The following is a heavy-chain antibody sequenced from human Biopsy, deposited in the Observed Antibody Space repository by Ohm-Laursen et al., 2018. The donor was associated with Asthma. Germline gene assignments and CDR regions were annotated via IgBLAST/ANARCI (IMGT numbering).Heavy chain of an antibody. D-gene: IGHD3-9*01. J-gene: IGHJ3*02. CDR1: GDSFSNYA. Sequence: ASVKVSCKASGDSFSNYAIHWVRQAPGHSLEWMGWINAANGNTKYSQKFQGRLTISRDTSASTAYMDLSGLRSEDTAVYYCARTYFDFLTGQVHDAFAMWGQGTMVTVSS. V-gene: IGHV1-3*01. CDR3: ARTYFDFLTGQVHDAFAM. CDR2: INAANGNT.